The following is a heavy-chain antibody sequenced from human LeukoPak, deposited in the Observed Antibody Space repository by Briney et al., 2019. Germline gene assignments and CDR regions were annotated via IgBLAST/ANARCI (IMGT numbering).Heavy chain of an antibody. D-gene: IGHD2-21*02. CDR1: RPASRFTFSSYA. CDR2: ISSSSGTI. J-gene: IGHJ4*02. Sequence: GGSLRLSCAASRPASRFTFSSYAMSWVRQAPGKGLEWVSYISSSSGTIYYADSVKGRFTISRDNAKNSLYLQMNSLRDEDTAVYYCARDRVVVTAVHYSDYWGQGSLVTVSS. V-gene: IGHV3-48*02. CDR3: ARDRVVVTAVHYSDY.